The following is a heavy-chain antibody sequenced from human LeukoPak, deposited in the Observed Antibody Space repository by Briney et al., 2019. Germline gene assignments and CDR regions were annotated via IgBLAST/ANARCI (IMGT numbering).Heavy chain of an antibody. CDR1: GGSISSYY. V-gene: IGHV4-59*01. Sequence: SETLPLTCTVSGGSISSYYWSWIRQPPGKGLEWIGYIYYSGSTSYNPSLKSRVTISVDTSKNQFSLKLSSVTAADTAVYYCARAGIAAAGTIFDYWGQGTLVTVSS. CDR3: ARAGIAAAGTIFDY. CDR2: IYYSGST. D-gene: IGHD6-13*01. J-gene: IGHJ4*02.